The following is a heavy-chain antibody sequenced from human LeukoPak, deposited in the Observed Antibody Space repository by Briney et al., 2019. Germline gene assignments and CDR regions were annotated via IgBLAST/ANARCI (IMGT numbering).Heavy chain of an antibody. V-gene: IGHV1-69*13. D-gene: IGHD2-15*01. Sequence: SVKVSCKASGGTFSSYAISWVRQAPGQGLEWMGGIIPIFGTANYAQKFQGRVTITADESTSTAYMELSSLRSGDTAVYYCARDRGSLWVARRTDAFDIWGQGTMVTVSS. J-gene: IGHJ3*02. CDR2: IIPIFGTA. CDR1: GGTFSSYA. CDR3: ARDRGSLWVARRTDAFDI.